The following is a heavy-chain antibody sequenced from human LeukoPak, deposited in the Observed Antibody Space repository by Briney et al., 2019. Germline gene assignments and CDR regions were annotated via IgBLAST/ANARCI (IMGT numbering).Heavy chain of an antibody. D-gene: IGHD2-21*01. CDR2: IYYSGST. CDR1: GGSISSSSYY. J-gene: IGHJ5*02. CDR3: ARQRRVVVIAIPNNWFDP. Sequence: SETLSLTCTVSGGSISSSSYYWGWIRQPPGKGLEWIGSIYYSGSTYYNPSLKSRVTISVDTSKNQFSLKLSSVTAADTAVYYCARQRRVVVIAIPNNWFDPWGQGTLDTVSS. V-gene: IGHV4-39*01.